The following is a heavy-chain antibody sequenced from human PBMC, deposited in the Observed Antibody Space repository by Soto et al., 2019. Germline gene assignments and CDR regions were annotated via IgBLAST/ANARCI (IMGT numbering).Heavy chain of an antibody. V-gene: IGHV1-69*13. CDR3: ARVFPSTTVVTRYFDY. D-gene: IGHD4-17*01. CDR1: GGTFSSYA. J-gene: IGHJ4*02. Sequence: ASVKVSCKASGGTFSSYAISWVRQAPGQGLEWMGGIIPIFGTANYAQKFQGRVTITADESTSTAYMELSSLRSEDTAVYYCARVFPSTTVVTRYFDYWGQGTLVTSPQ. CDR2: IIPIFGTA.